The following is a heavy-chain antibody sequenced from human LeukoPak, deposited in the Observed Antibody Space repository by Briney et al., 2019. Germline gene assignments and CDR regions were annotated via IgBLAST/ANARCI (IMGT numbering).Heavy chain of an antibody. J-gene: IGHJ4*02. Sequence: GGSLRLSCAASGLTFSSYGIHWVRQAPGKGLEWVAVIWYDGSNKYYADSVKGRFTISRDNSKNTLFLQMNSLRAEDTAIYYCAKWQYYVSGDDYWGQGILVTVSS. CDR3: AKWQYYVSGDDY. CDR2: IWYDGSNK. D-gene: IGHD3-10*01. V-gene: IGHV3-33*06. CDR1: GLTFSSYG.